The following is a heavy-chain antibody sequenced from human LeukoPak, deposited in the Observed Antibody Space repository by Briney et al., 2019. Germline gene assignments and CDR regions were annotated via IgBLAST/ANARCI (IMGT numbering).Heavy chain of an antibody. J-gene: IGHJ6*02. V-gene: IGHV4-39*01. Sequence: KSSETLSLTCTVSGGSISSSSYYWGWIRQPPGKGLEWIGSIYYSGSTYHNPSLKSRVTISVDTSKNQFSLKLSSVTAADTAVYYCARHDSSGYYPNYYYYGMDVWGQGTTVTVSS. CDR1: GGSISSSSYY. D-gene: IGHD3-22*01. CDR2: IYYSGST. CDR3: ARHDSSGYYPNYYYYGMDV.